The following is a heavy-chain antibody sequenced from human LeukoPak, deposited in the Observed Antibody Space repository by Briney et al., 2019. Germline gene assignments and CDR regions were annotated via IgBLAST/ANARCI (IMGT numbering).Heavy chain of an antibody. D-gene: IGHD3-10*01. V-gene: IGHV6-1*01. J-gene: IGHJ5*02. Sequence: SQTLSLTCAISGDSVTSNSAAWNWIRQSPSRGLEWLVRTYYRSKLYNDYAVSVKSRITINPHTSKNQFSLQLNSVTPEDTAVYYCARVLWFGERFDPWGQGTLVTVSS. CDR1: GDSVTSNSAA. CDR2: TYYRSKLYN. CDR3: ARVLWFGERFDP.